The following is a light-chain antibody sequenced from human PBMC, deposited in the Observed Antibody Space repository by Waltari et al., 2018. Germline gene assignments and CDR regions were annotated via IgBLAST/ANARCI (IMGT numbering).Light chain of an antibody. Sequence: QSALTQPASVSGSPGQSITISCTGTSRDVGSHNLVSWYHHPPGKAPKLMIYDDTKRPSVVSKRFSSSKSGNTSSLTISGLQAEDEADYYGCSYAGSTASILLGGGTKLTVL. CDR3: CSYAGSTASIL. J-gene: IGLJ2*01. V-gene: IGLV2-23*01. CDR2: DDT. CDR1: SRDVGSHNL.